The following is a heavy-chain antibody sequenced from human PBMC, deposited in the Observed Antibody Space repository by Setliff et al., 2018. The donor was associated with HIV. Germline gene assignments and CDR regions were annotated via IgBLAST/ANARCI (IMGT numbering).Heavy chain of an antibody. CDR3: ARKYTGGPLDY. D-gene: IGHD6-19*01. Sequence: ASVKVSCKVSGYTLTELSIHWVRQAPGKGLEWMGGFDPEDDETIYAQKFQGRVTMTEDTSTDTAYMELSSLTSEDTAMYYCARKYTGGPLDYWGQGTLVTVSS. V-gene: IGHV1-24*01. J-gene: IGHJ4*02. CDR1: GYTLTELS. CDR2: FDPEDDET.